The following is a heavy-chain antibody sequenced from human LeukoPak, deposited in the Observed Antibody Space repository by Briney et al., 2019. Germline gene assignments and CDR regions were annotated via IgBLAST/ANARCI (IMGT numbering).Heavy chain of an antibody. V-gene: IGHV4-34*01. J-gene: IGHJ6*04. Sequence: SETLSLTCAVYGGSFSGYYWSWIRQPPGKGLEWIGEINHSGSTNYNPSLKSRVTISVDTSKSQFSLKLSSVTAADTAVYYCARKYYYYYGMDVWGKGTTVTVSS. CDR1: GGSFSGYY. CDR3: ARKYYYYYGMDV. CDR2: INHSGST.